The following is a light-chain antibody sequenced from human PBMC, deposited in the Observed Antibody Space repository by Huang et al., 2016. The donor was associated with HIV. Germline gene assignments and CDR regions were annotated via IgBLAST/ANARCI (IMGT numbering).Light chain of an antibody. J-gene: IGKJ4*01. V-gene: IGKV1-39*01. CDR3: QQTYISPLT. Sequence: DSQMTQSPSSLSASVGDRVTITCRASQSVSRYLNWYQQKPGKAPKPLIYGASNLQSGVPSRFSGSGSGTDFTLTISSLQPEDFATYYCQQTYISPLTFGGGTKVEIK. CDR2: GAS. CDR1: QSVSRY.